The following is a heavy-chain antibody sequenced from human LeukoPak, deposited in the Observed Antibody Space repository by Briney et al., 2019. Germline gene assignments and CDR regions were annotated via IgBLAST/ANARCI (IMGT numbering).Heavy chain of an antibody. Sequence: ASVKVSCKASGYIFSGHYIQWVRQAPGQGLEWMGWINPASDGTNNAQKFHGRVTMTTDTSISTLYMELNSLRSDDTAVYYCARVLFPSGPTHCFDPWGQGTLVTVSS. J-gene: IGHJ5*02. CDR2: INPASDGT. CDR3: ARVLFPSGPTHCFDP. D-gene: IGHD2-21*01. V-gene: IGHV1-2*02. CDR1: GYIFSGHY.